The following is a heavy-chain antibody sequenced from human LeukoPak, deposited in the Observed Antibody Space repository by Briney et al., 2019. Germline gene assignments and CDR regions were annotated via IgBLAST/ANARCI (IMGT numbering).Heavy chain of an antibody. D-gene: IGHD3-22*01. J-gene: IGHJ3*02. V-gene: IGHV3-48*01. CDR1: GFTFSSYS. Sequence: GGSLRLSCAASGFTFSSYSMNWVRQAPGKGLEWVSYISSSSSTICYADSVKGRFTISRDNAKNSLYLQMNSLRAEDTAVYYCARGMSTMIVVVRDAFDIWGQGTMVTVSS. CDR2: ISSSSSTI. CDR3: ARGMSTMIVVVRDAFDI.